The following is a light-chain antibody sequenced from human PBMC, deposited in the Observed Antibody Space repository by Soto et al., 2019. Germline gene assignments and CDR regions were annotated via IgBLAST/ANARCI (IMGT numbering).Light chain of an antibody. V-gene: IGLV2-8*01. CDR1: SRDVGGHDY. CDR2: ELS. Sequence: QSALTQPPSASGSPGQSVTISCTGTSRDVGGHDYVSWYQQHPGKAPKLMIYELSKRPSGVPDRFSGSKSGNTASLTVSGLQAEDAADYYCSSYVTGNSLIFGGGTQLTVL. CDR3: SSYVTGNSLI. J-gene: IGLJ2*01.